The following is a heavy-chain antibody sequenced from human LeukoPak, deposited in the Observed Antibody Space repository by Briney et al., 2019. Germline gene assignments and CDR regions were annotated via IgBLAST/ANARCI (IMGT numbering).Heavy chain of an antibody. J-gene: IGHJ6*02. CDR2: ISSSGSTI. D-gene: IGHD6-13*01. CDR3: ALILGEAAAANYYYYGMDV. CDR1: GFTFNTYI. V-gene: IGHV3-48*04. Sequence: PGGSLRLSCAASGFTFNTYIMAWVRQAPGKGLEWVSYISSSGSTIYYADSVKGRFTISRDNAKNSLYLQMNSLRAEDTAVYYCALILGEAAAANYYYYGMDVWGQGTTVTVSS.